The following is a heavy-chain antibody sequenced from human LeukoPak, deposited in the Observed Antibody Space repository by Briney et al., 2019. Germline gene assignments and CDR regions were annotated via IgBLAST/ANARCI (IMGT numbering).Heavy chain of an antibody. J-gene: IGHJ4*02. CDR3: ARESPRGLYYLDY. D-gene: IGHD2/OR15-2a*01. CDR2: INPNSGGT. CDR1: GYTFTGYY. V-gene: IGHV1-2*02. Sequence: ASVKVSCKASGYTFTGYYMHWVRQAPGQGLEWMGWINPNSGGTNYAQKFQGRVTMTRDTSISTAYMELSRLRSDDTAVYYCARESPRGLYYLDYWGQGTLVTVSS.